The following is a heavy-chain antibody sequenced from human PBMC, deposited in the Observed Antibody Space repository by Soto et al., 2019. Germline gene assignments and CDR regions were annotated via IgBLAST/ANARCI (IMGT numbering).Heavy chain of an antibody. Sequence: SGPTLVNPTQTLTLTCTFSGFSLSTSGVGVGWIRQPPGKALEWLALIYWDDDKRYSPSLKSRLTITKDTSKNQVVLTMTNMDPVDTATYYCAHAVNIVVVPAAHSYNWFAPRGQRTPVTVS. CDR3: AHAVNIVVVPAAHSYNWFAP. D-gene: IGHD2-2*01. V-gene: IGHV2-5*02. CDR1: GFSLSTSGVG. CDR2: IYWDDDK. J-gene: IGHJ5*02.